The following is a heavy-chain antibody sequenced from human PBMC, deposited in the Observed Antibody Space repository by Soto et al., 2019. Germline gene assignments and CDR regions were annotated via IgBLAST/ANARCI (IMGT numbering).Heavy chain of an antibody. CDR2: VRDSGST. J-gene: IGHJ5*02. D-gene: IGHD3-10*01. Sequence: PSETLSLTCTVSGGSMNIYYWTWIRQPPGKGLEWIGYVRDSGSTNYNPSLKSRVTISVDTSKNQFSLKLSSVTAADTAVYYCARDPGSGSYYGWFDPWGQGTLVTVSS. V-gene: IGHV4-59*01. CDR3: ARDPGSGSYYGWFDP. CDR1: GGSMNIYY.